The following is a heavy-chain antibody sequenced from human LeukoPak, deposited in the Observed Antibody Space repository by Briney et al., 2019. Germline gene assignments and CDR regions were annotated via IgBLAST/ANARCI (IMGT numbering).Heavy chain of an antibody. V-gene: IGHV4-39*07. J-gene: IGHJ4*02. CDR3: ARDSNVLLWFGELHFFDY. Sequence: SETLSLTCTVSGGSISSSSYYWGWIRQPPGKGLEWIGSIYYSGSTYYNPSLKSRVTISVDTSKNQFSLKLSSVTAADTAVYYCARDSNVLLWFGELHFFDYWGQGTLATVSS. D-gene: IGHD3-10*01. CDR2: IYYSGST. CDR1: GGSISSSSYY.